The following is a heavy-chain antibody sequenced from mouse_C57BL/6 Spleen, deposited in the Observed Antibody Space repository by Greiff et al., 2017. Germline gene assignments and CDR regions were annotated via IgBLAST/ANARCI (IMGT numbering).Heavy chain of an antibody. CDR1: GYTFTDYE. V-gene: IGHV1-15*01. CDR3: TRKKGYGSSLEDY. Sequence: LQESGAELVRPGASVTLSCKASGYTFTDYEMHWVKQTPVHGLEWIGAIDPETGGTAYNQKFKGKAILTADKSSSTAYMELRSLTSEDSAVYYCTRKKGYGSSLEDYWGQGTSVTVSS. J-gene: IGHJ4*01. D-gene: IGHD1-1*01. CDR2: IDPETGGT.